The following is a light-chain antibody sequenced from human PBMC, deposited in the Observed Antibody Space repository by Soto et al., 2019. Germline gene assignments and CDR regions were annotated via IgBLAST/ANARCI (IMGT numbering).Light chain of an antibody. V-gene: IGKV3-20*01. Sequence: EIVLTQSPGTLSLYPGERATLSCRASQSVSGSYLAWYQQKAGQAPRLLMYGASSRATGIPDRFSGSGSGTDFTLTISRLEPEDFAVYYCQHYGSSPLTFGGGTKVEIK. CDR3: QHYGSSPLT. J-gene: IGKJ4*01. CDR1: QSVSGSY. CDR2: GAS.